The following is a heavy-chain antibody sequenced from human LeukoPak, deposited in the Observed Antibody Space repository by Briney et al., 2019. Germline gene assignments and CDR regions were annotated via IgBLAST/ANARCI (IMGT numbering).Heavy chain of an antibody. CDR1: GGSFSGYY. J-gene: IGHJ4*02. V-gene: IGHV4-39*01. D-gene: IGHD3/OR15-3a*01. Sequence: SETLSLTCAVYGGSFSGYYWGWIRQPPGKGLEWIGSIYYSGNTYYNASLKSQVSISLDTSKNQFSLRLTSVTAADTAVYYCARQTGSGLFILPGGQGTLVTVSS. CDR3: ARQTGSGLFILP. CDR2: IYYSGNT.